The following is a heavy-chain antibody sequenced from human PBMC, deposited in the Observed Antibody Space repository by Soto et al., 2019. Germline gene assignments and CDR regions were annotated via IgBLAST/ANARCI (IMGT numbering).Heavy chain of an antibody. CDR1: GGSISNYY. J-gene: IGHJ6*02. CDR2: IYYSGST. CDR3: ARGTTVTSKFYYYHGLDV. D-gene: IGHD4-17*01. Sequence: SETLSLTCTVSGGSISNYYWNWIRQPPGKGLEWIGYIYYSGSTSYSPSFKSRVTISLDTSMSQFSLKLSSVTAADTARYYCARGTTVTSKFYYYHGLDVWGQGTTVTVSS. V-gene: IGHV4-59*01.